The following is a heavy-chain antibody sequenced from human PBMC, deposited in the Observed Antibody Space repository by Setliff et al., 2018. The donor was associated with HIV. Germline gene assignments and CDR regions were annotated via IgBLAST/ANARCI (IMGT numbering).Heavy chain of an antibody. D-gene: IGHD1-20*01. CDR1: GFAFSFYA. CDR2: ISSNGGST. Sequence: GALRLSCAASGFAFSFYAMNWVRQAPGKGLEYVSAISSNGGSTYYADSVKGRFTISRDNSKNTLYLQMNSLRSEDTAVYFCAKSFNSGPTNWNIDVWGTGTTVTVSS. CDR3: AKSFNSGPTNWNIDV. V-gene: IGHV3-64*04. J-gene: IGHJ6*03.